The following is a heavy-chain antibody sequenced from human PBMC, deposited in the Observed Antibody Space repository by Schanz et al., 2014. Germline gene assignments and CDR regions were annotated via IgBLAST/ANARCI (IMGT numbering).Heavy chain of an antibody. CDR2: ITYSGGT. CDR3: ARVHSTSLERGSHYYMDV. J-gene: IGHJ6*03. D-gene: IGHD2-2*01. V-gene: IGHV4-59*01. CDR1: GGSISSYY. Sequence: QVQLQESGPGLVRPSETLSLTCTVSGGSISSYYWSWIRQSPGKGPEWIGYITYSGGTNHNASLKSRVTISVDTAKNQFSRKVTSVTAADTAIYYGARVHSTSLERGSHYYMDVWGKGTTVTVSS.